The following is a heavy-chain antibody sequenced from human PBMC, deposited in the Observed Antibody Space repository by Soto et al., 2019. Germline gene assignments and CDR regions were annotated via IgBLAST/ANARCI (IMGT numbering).Heavy chain of an antibody. CDR3: ARGDSTDCSNGVCSFFYNHDMDV. J-gene: IGHJ6*02. CDR1: GYSFTDYH. CDR2: INPKSGGT. D-gene: IGHD2-8*01. V-gene: IGHV1-2*04. Sequence: ASVKVSCKASGYSFTDYHIHWVRQAPGQGLEWLGRINPKSGGTSTAQKFQGWVTMTTDTSISTASMELTRLTSDDTAVYYCARGDSTDCSNGVCSFFYNHDMDVWGQGTTVTVSS.